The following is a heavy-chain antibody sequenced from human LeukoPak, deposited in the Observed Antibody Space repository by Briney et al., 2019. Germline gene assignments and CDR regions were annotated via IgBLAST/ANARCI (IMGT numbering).Heavy chain of an antibody. CDR3: ASSPHLRFLEWLSPP. CDR1: GGSISSYY. D-gene: IGHD3-3*01. V-gene: IGHV4-59*01. Sequence: SETLSLTCTVSGGSISSYYWSWIRQPPGKRLEWIGYIYYSGSTNFNPSLKSRVTISVDTSKNQFSLKLSSVTAADTAVYYCASSPHLRFLEWLSPPWGQGTLVTVSS. CDR2: IYYSGST. J-gene: IGHJ5*02.